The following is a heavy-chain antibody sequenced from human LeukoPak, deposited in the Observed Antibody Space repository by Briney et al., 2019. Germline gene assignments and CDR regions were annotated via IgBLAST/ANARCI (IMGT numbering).Heavy chain of an antibody. CDR1: GFTFSTYW. J-gene: IGHJ6*02. Sequence: PGGSLRLSCAASGFTFSTYWMTWVRQAPGKGLEWVANIEQDESEKYYVDSVKGRFTISRDNAKSSLFLQMNSLRVEDTAVYYCVRAMDVWGQGTTVTVSS. CDR2: IEQDESEK. V-gene: IGHV3-7*03. CDR3: VRAMDV.